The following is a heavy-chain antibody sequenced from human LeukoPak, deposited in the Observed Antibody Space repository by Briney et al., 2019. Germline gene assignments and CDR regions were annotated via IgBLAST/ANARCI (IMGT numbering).Heavy chain of an antibody. CDR2: IYCSGST. J-gene: IGHJ3*02. V-gene: IGHV4-59*12. Sequence: KTSETLSLTCTVSGGSISSYYWSWIRQPPGKGLEWIGYIYCSGSTNYNPSLKSRVTISVHKSKNQFSLKLSSVTAADTAVYYCARFDIWGQGTMVTVSS. CDR3: ARFDI. CDR1: GGSISSYY.